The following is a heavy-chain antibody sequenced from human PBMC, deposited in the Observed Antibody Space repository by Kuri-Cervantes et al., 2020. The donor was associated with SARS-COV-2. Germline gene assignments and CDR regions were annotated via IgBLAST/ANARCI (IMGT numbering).Heavy chain of an antibody. V-gene: IGHV3-53*01. J-gene: IGHJ6*02. Sequence: GESLKISCAASGFTVSSNYMSWVRQAPGKGLEWVSVIYSGGSTYYADSVKGRFTISRDNSKNTLYLQMNSLRAEDTAVYYCAGGYATRPNYYYGMDVWGQGTTVTVSS. D-gene: IGHD2-8*01. CDR2: IYSGGST. CDR3: AGGYATRPNYYYGMDV. CDR1: GFTVSSNY.